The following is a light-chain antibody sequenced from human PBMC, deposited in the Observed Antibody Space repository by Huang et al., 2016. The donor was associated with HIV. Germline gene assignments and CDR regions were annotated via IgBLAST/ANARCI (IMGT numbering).Light chain of an antibody. CDR1: QSVGVY. CDR3: QQRTKWPPVLT. J-gene: IGKJ4*01. Sequence: EIVLTQSPATLSLSPGDRATLSCRHSQSVGVYLAWYQQKPGPAPRLLIFVASNRATGIPDMFSGSGSGTDFTLTIDSLQPDDFAIYYCQQRTKWPPVLTFGGGTRVEIK. CDR2: VAS. V-gene: IGKV3-11*01.